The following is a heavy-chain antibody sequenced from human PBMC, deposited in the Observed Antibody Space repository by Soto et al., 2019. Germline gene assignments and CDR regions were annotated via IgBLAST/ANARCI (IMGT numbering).Heavy chain of an antibody. CDR1: GGSFSSYY. Sequence: QVQLQQWGAGLLKPSETLSLTCAVYGGSFSSYYWSWIRQPPGKGLEWIGEINHSGSTNYNPSLKSRVTISVDTSKNQFSLKLSSVTAADTAVYYCARGGRLQSYYFDYWGQGTLVTVSS. D-gene: IGHD5-12*01. CDR2: INHSGST. CDR3: ARGGRLQSYYFDY. V-gene: IGHV4-34*01. J-gene: IGHJ4*02.